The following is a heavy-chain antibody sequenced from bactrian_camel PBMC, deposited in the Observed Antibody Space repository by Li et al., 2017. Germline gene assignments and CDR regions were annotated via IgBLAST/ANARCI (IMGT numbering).Heavy chain of an antibody. CDR3: VGDLDMSWVSAGRVADCGLYDRSDWTT. CDR2: IYTGDGIT. V-gene: IGHV3S54*01. J-gene: IGHJ6*01. D-gene: IGHD1*01. CDR1: GNTYSLNC. Sequence: VQLVASGGGTAQPGRSLRLSCAASGNTYSLNCLGWFRQPPGKEREGVAVIYTGDGITDYADSVKGRVTISQDGLKNTVYLEMDSLKPEDTAMYYCVGDLDMSWVSAGRVADCGLYDRSDWTTWGQGTQVTVS.